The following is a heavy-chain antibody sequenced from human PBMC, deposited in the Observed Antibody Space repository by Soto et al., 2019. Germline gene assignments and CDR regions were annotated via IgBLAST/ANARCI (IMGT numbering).Heavy chain of an antibody. D-gene: IGHD4-17*01. CDR2: INGDGSST. CDR3: ARFRVDGDAVP. Sequence: EMQLVESGGGLVQPGQSLRLSCAASGFVFSNYWMHWVRQTPGKGLVWVSRINGDGSSTSYADSVRGRFTISRDNAKNAIELQMDILRTEDTALYYCARFRVDGDAVPWGQGALVTVFS. CDR1: GFVFSNYW. V-gene: IGHV3-74*01. J-gene: IGHJ5*02.